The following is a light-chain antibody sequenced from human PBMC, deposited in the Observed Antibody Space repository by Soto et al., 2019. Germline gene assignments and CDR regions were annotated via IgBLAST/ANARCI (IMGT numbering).Light chain of an antibody. CDR3: SSYATSTTVL. J-gene: IGLJ2*01. CDR2: DVS. V-gene: IGLV2-14*03. CDR1: SSDVGGYNY. Sequence: QSALTQPASVSGSPGQSITISCTGTSSDVGGYNYVSWYQQHPGRAPQLMIYDVSHRPSGVSNRFSGSRSGNTASLTISGLQAEDEAEYYCSSYATSTTVLFGGGTKVTVL.